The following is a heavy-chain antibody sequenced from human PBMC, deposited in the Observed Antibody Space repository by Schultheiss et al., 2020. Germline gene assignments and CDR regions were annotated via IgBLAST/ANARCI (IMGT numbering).Heavy chain of an antibody. D-gene: IGHD2-2*01. J-gene: IGHJ5*02. Sequence: SETLSLTCAVSGGSISSSNWWSWVRQPPGKGLEWIGNIYYSGSTNYNPSLKSRVTISVDTSKNQFSLKLSSVTAADTAVYYCARVTGPAATAWFDPWGQGTLVTVSS. CDR2: IYYSGST. CDR3: ARVTGPAATAWFDP. V-gene: IGHV4-4*02. CDR1: GGSISSSNW.